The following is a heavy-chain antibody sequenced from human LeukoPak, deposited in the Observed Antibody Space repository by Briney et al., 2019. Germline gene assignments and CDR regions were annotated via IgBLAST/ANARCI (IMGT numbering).Heavy chain of an antibody. CDR3: ARRPRGVIIKTWFDS. D-gene: IGHD3-10*01. CDR1: DGSFSGYY. V-gene: IGHV4-34*01. CDR2: INHSGSA. Sequence: SETLSLTCAVYDGSFSGYYCSWIRQPPGKGLEWIGEINHSGSANYNPSLKSRVTILLDTSKNQFSLNLSSVTAADTAVYYCARRPRGVIIKTWFDSWGQGTLVTVPS. J-gene: IGHJ5*01.